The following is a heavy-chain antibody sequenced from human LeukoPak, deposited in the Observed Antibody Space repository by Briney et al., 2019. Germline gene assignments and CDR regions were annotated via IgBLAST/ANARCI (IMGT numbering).Heavy chain of an antibody. CDR2: IYYSGST. V-gene: IGHV4-39*07. CDR1: GGSISNSSYY. Sequence: SETLSLTCTVSGGSISNSSYYWGWIRQPPGKGLEWIGSIYYSGSTYYNPSLKSRVTISVDTSKNQFSLKLSSVTAADTAVYYCARVKKYYYYMDVWGKGTTVTVSS. CDR3: ARVKKYYYYMDV. J-gene: IGHJ6*03.